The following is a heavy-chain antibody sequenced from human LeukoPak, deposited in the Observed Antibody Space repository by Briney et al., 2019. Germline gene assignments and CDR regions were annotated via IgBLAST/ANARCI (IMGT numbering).Heavy chain of an antibody. CDR3: ARGLLNDEGSSYFFDQ. D-gene: IGHD2-2*01. V-gene: IGHV3-30*07. CDR1: GFTFSSYA. CDR2: ISYDGSNK. J-gene: IGHJ4*02. Sequence: PGRSLRLSCAASGFTFSSYAMHWVRQAPGKGLEWVAVISYDGSNKYYADSVKGRFTISRDNSKNSLYLQMDSLRAEDTAVYYCARGLLNDEGSSYFFDQWGQGTLVTVSS.